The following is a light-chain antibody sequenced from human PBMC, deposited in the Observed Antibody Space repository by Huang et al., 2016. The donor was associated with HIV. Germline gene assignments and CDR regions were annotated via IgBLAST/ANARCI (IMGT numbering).Light chain of an antibody. V-gene: IGKV4-1*01. CDR3: QQYYHNPLT. CDR2: WAS. J-gene: IGKJ4*01. CDR1: QSLFFSSNKRSY. Sequence: DIVMTQSPDSLTVSLGERATINCRSSQSLFFSSNKRSYLAWYQKKPGQPPKLVISWASARESGVPCRFSGSGSETHFTRTINSLQAEDVAVYYCQQYYHNPLTFGGGTKVEI.